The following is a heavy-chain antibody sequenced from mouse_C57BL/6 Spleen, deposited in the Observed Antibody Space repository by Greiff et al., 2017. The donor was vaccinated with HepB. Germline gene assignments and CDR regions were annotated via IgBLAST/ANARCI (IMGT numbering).Heavy chain of an antibody. CDR1: GYAFSSSW. V-gene: IGHV1-82*01. CDR2: IYPGDGDT. CDR3: ARTDGNWFAY. D-gene: IGHD2-1*01. Sequence: VQLQQSGPELVKPGASVKISCKASGYAFSSSWMNWVKQRPGKGLEWIGRIYPGDGDTNYNGKLKGKATLTADKSSSTAYMQLSSLTSEDSAVYFCARTDGNWFAYWGQGTLVTVSA. J-gene: IGHJ3*01.